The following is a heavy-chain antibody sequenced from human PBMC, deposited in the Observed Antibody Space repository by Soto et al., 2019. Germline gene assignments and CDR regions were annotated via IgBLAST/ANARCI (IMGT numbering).Heavy chain of an antibody. CDR1: GFTFSSYW. D-gene: IGHD6-19*01. CDR2: IKQDGSEK. CDR3: ARGTEQWLDPSYYMDV. Sequence: GGSLRLSCAASGFTFSSYWMSWVRQAPGKGLEWVANIKQDGSEKYYVDSVKGRFTISRDNAKNSLYLQMNSLRAEDTAVYYCARGTEQWLDPSYYMDVWGKGTTVTVSS. J-gene: IGHJ6*03. V-gene: IGHV3-7*01.